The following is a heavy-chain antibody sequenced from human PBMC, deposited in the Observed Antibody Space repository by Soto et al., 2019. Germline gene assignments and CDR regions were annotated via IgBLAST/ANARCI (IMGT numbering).Heavy chain of an antibody. J-gene: IGHJ6*02. CDR2: ISYDGSNK. V-gene: IGHV3-30-3*01. D-gene: IGHD3-3*01. CDR3: ARDLLPIFGVVSNHYYYYGMDV. CDR1: GFTFSSYA. Sequence: PGGSLRLSCAASGFTFSSYAMHWVRQAPGKGLEWVAVISYDGSNKYYADSVKGRFTISRDNSKNTLYLQMNSLRAEDTAVYYCARDLLPIFGVVSNHYYYYGMDVWGQGTTVTVSS.